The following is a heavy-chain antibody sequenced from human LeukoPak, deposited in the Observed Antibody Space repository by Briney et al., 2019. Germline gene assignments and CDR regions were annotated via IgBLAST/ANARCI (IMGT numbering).Heavy chain of an antibody. CDR2: ISVSGGST. V-gene: IGHV3-23*01. D-gene: IGHD3-9*01. Sequence: GGSLRLSCAASGFTFSSYAMSWVRQAPGRGLERVSAISVSGGSTYYADSVKGRFTISRDNSNNTLYLQMNSLRGEDTAVYYCARPGLRYFDWLFQNWFDPWGQGTLVTVS. CDR3: ARPGLRYFDWLFQNWFDP. J-gene: IGHJ5*02. CDR1: GFTFSSYA.